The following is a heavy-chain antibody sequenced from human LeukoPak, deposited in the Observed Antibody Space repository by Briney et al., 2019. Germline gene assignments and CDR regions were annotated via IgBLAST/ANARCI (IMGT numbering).Heavy chain of an antibody. Sequence: ASVKVSCKASGYTFTSYYMHWVRQAPGQGLEWMGIINPSGGSTSYAQKFQGRVTMTKDMSTSTVYMELSSLRSEDAAVYYCARKSDTAMETWGQGTLVTVSS. CDR3: ARKSDTAMET. CDR1: GYTFTSYY. J-gene: IGHJ4*02. CDR2: INPSGGST. V-gene: IGHV1-46*01. D-gene: IGHD5-18*01.